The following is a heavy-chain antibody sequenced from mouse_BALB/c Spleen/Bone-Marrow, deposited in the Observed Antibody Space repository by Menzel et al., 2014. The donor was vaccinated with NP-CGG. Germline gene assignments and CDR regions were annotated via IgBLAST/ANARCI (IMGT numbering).Heavy chain of an antibody. V-gene: IGHV1-54*02. CDR2: IIGGTGGT. CDR3: ARPLYGRSFAWFAY. D-gene: IGHD1-1*01. Sequence: VQLQQSGGEVVKPGTSVKLSCKTSGFTFSNSYISWLKLKPGQSLEWIAWIIGGTGGTTYNQKFTGKAQLTVDTSSNTAYIQLSSLTTEDSAIYYCARPLYGRSFAWFAYWGQGTLVTVSA. CDR1: GFTFSNSY. J-gene: IGHJ3*01.